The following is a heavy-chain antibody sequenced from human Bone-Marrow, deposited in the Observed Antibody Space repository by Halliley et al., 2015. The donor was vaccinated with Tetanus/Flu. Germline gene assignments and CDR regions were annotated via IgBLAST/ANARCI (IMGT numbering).Heavy chain of an antibody. Sequence: INPSGSQMHNAASLEGRIIISRDNANNSVYLQLNSLRAEDTAVYYCVGSIYDSSGYYLDPWGQGTLVTVSS. D-gene: IGHD3-22*01. CDR2: INPSGSQM. CDR3: VGSIYDSSGYYLDP. J-gene: IGHJ5*02. V-gene: IGHV3-21*06.